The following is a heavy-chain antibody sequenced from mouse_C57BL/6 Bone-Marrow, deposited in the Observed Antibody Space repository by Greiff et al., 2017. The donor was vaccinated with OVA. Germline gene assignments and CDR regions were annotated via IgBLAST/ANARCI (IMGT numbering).Heavy chain of an antibody. J-gene: IGHJ4*01. CDR3: ARQGASGYDYDEGWAMDY. CDR2: ISNLAYSI. D-gene: IGHD2-4*01. CDR1: GFTFSDYG. Sequence: EVKLMESGGGLVQPGGSLKLSCAASGFTFSDYGMAWVRQAPRKGPEWVAFISNLAYSIYYADTVTGRFTISRENAKNTLYLEMSSLRSEDTAMYYCARQGASGYDYDEGWAMDYWGQGTSVTVSS. V-gene: IGHV5-15*01.